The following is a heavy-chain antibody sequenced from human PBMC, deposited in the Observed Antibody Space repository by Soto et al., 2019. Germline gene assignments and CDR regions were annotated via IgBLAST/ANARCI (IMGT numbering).Heavy chain of an antibody. D-gene: IGHD3-22*01. CDR2: IYYSGST. CDR1: CGSVISGSYY. J-gene: IGHJ4*02. V-gene: IGHV4-61*01. Sequence: PSETLSLTCTFSCGSVISGSYYWSWIRQPPGKGLEWIGYIYYSGSTNYNPSLKSRVTISVDTSKNQFSLKLSSVTAADTAVYYCARANYYDSPFDYWGQGTLVTVSS. CDR3: ARANYYDSPFDY.